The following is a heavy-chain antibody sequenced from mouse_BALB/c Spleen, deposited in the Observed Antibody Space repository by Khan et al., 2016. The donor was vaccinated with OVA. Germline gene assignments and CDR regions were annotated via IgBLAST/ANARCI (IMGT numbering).Heavy chain of an antibody. V-gene: IGHV1-7*01. CDR3: TRDRIDY. J-gene: IGHJ2*01. Sequence: QVQLKESGAELAKPGASVKMSCKASGYTFTTYWMHWVKQRPGQGLEWIGYINPTSGYTEYTEKFKDRATLSADNSSSTAYMQLSSLTSEDSAVYYCTRDRIDYWGQGTTLTVSS. CDR1: GYTFTTYW. CDR2: INPTSGYT.